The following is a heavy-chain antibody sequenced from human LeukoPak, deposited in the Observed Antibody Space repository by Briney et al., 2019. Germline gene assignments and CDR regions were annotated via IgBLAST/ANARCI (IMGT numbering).Heavy chain of an antibody. CDR2: IYYSGST. V-gene: IGHV4-59*01. Sequence: PSETLSLTCTVSGGSISSYYWSWIRQPPGKGLEWIGYIYYSGSTNYNPSLKSRVTISVDTSKNQFSLKLSSVTAADTAVYYCARSRTAMVNDAFDIWGQETMVTVSS. CDR3: ARSRTAMVNDAFDI. D-gene: IGHD5-18*01. CDR1: GGSISSYY. J-gene: IGHJ3*02.